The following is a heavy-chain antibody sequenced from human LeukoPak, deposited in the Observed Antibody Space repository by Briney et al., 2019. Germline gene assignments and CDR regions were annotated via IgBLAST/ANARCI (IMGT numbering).Heavy chain of an antibody. Sequence: GASVKVSCKASGYTFTGYYMHWVRQAPGQGLEWMGWINPNSGGTNYAQKFQGKVTMTEDTSTDTAYMELSSLRSEDTAVYYCATDLQQLVGTGTYYYYGMDVWGQGTTVTVSS. J-gene: IGHJ6*02. V-gene: IGHV1-2*02. CDR3: ATDLQQLVGTGTYYYYGMDV. D-gene: IGHD6-13*01. CDR2: INPNSGGT. CDR1: GYTFTGYY.